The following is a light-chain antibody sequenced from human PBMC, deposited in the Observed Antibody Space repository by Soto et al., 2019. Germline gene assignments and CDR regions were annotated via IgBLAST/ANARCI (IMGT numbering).Light chain of an antibody. CDR2: GAS. CDR3: QQYGSSPHS. V-gene: IGKV3-20*01. J-gene: IGKJ5*01. CDR1: QSVSSSY. Sequence: EIVLTQSPGTLSLSPGERATLSCRASQSVSSSYLAWYQQKPGQAPRLLIYGASSRATGIPDRFSGSGSGTDFTLTISRLEPEEFAVYYCQQYGSSPHSCGQGTRLEMK.